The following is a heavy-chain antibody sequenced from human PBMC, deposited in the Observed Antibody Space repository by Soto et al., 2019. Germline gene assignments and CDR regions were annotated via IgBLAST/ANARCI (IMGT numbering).Heavy chain of an antibody. V-gene: IGHV3-23*01. CDR2: VTGSATNI. Sequence: EVQLLESGGGLIQPGGSLRLSCAASGFTFGDYAMSWVRQAPGRGLEWVTTVTGSATNIYYTDSVKGRFAVSRDNSRDTLYLQMDRLTAQDTDIYYRAKGGATSGLLTHDYSGQGTLVTVSS. D-gene: IGHD3-9*01. CDR1: GFTFGDYA. J-gene: IGHJ4*02. CDR3: AKGGATSGLLTHDY.